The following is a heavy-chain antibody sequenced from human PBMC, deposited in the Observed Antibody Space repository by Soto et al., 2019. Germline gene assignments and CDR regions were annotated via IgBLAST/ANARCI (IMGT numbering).Heavy chain of an antibody. CDR1: GFDFRSYE. Sequence: GSLRISGVASGFDFRSYEMNWVRQAPGKGLEWVSNIRANDESIYYADSVKGRVSVSRDNAKNSLFLEMNSLRVDDTAVYYCARETLRDAIDIWGQGTMVTVSS. J-gene: IGHJ3*02. CDR2: IRANDESI. CDR3: ARETLRDAIDI. V-gene: IGHV3-48*03.